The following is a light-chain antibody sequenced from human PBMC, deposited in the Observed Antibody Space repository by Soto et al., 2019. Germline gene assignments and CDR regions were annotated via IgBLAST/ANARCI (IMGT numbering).Light chain of an antibody. CDR1: QSVSSSY. CDR2: GAS. Sequence: EIVLTQSPGTLSLSPGERATLSCRASQSVSSSYLAWYQQKPGQAPRLLIYGASSRATGIPDRCSGSGSGTDFTRTISRLEPEEFAVYYCQQYGSSPYTLGQGTKLEIK. J-gene: IGKJ2*01. V-gene: IGKV3-20*01. CDR3: QQYGSSPYT.